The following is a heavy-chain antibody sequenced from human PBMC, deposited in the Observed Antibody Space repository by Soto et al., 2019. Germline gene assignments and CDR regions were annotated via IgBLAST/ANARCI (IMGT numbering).Heavy chain of an antibody. CDR1: GFMFGTYW. CDR2: IKHDGNEK. V-gene: IGHV3-7*01. Sequence: GGSLRLSCAATGFMFGTYWMSWVRQAPGKGLEWVANIKHDGNEKYYADSVRGRFTVSRDNVKNFLHLQMSSLRGDDTGVYFCVRATLSWGHYYFRGLDVWGQGTTVTVSS. D-gene: IGHD3-22*01. J-gene: IGHJ6*02. CDR3: VRATLSWGHYYFRGLDV.